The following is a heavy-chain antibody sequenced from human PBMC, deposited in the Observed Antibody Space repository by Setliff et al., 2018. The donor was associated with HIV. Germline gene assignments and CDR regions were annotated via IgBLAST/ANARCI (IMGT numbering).Heavy chain of an antibody. CDR2: IYIGST. Sequence: SETLSLTCTVSGGSISSSSYYWGWIRQPPGKGLEWIGHIYIGSTNYNPSLKSRVTISADTSKNQFSLKLSSVTAADTAVYYCARTYSSSWYSSHLWVDYWGQGTLVTVSS. D-gene: IGHD6-13*01. J-gene: IGHJ4*02. V-gene: IGHV4-39*01. CDR3: ARTYSSSWYSSHLWVDY. CDR1: GGSISSSSYY.